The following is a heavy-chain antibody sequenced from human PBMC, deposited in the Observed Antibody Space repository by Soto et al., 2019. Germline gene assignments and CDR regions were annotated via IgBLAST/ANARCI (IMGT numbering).Heavy chain of an antibody. D-gene: IGHD3-22*01. CDR3: AREMEYNYYDSSGYEVGPDY. V-gene: IGHV3-30-3*01. J-gene: IGHJ4*02. CDR1: GFTFSSYA. Sequence: PGGSLRLSCAASGFTFSSYAMHWVRQAPGKGLEWVAVISYDGSNKYYADSVKGRFTISRDNSKNTLYLQMNSLRAEDTAVYYCAREMEYNYYDSSGYEVGPDYWGQGTLVTVSS. CDR2: ISYDGSNK.